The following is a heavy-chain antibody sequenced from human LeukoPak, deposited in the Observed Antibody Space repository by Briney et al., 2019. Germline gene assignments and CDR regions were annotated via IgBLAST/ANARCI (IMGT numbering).Heavy chain of an antibody. CDR3: ARPLGASSSSWYYYYYMDV. D-gene: IGHD6-6*01. J-gene: IGHJ6*03. V-gene: IGHV3-11*04. CDR2: VSSSGSTI. CDR1: GFTFSDYY. Sequence: GGSLRLSCAASGFTFSDYYMSWIRQAPGKGLEWVSYVSSSGSTIYYADSVKGRFTISRDNAKNSLYLQMNSLRAEDTAVYYCARPLGASSSSWYYYYYMDVWGKGTAVTVSS.